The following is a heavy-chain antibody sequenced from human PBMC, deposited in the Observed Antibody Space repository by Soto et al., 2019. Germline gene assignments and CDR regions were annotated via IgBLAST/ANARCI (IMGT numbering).Heavy chain of an antibody. CDR3: ATESGSTYGYFDH. CDR1: GGSVSSAEDY. J-gene: IGHJ4*02. Sequence: ALSLTCTVSGGSVSSAEDYWTGISQSPGKGLEWIGYISNSGSTGYNPSLKTRLSMSVDRSKNQFTLRLTSVTAADTAVYFCATESGSTYGYFDHWGQGTQVTVSS. CDR2: ISNSGST. V-gene: IGHV4-30-4*01. D-gene: IGHD5-18*01.